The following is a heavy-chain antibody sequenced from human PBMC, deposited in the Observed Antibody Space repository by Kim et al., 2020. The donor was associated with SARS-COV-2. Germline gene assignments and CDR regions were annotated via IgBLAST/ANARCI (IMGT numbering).Heavy chain of an antibody. CDR1: GGSFSDYT. J-gene: IGHJ6*02. V-gene: IGHV4-34*01. CDR2: INHSGRT. Sequence: SETLSLTCAVYGGSFSDYTWSWIRQPPGKGLEWIGEINHSGRTNLSPSLKSRITISVDTSKSQFSLKLRSVAATDAAVYYCARGRAGVVPFPVLGLGPYFDYHARDVGGRGTPDAVSS. D-gene: IGHD2-8*02. CDR3: ARGRAGVVPFPVLGLGPYFDYHARDV.